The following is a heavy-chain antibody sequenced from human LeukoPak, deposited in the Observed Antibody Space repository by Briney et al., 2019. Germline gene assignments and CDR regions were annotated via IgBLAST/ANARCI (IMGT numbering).Heavy chain of an antibody. CDR3: ARPQYSSGWLPSTEYFHH. CDR1: GFTFSNFA. J-gene: IGHJ1*01. CDR2: ITKSGGYT. V-gene: IGHV3-21*01. D-gene: IGHD6-19*01. Sequence: GGSLRLSCAASGFTFSNFAMNWVRQAPGKGLEWPSSITKSGGYTYYADSVKGRFTISRDNAKNSLYLQMNSLRAEDTAVYYCARPQYSSGWLPSTEYFHHWGQGTLVTVSS.